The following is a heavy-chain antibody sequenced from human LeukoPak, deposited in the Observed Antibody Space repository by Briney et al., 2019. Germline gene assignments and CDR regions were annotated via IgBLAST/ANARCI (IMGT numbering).Heavy chain of an antibody. V-gene: IGHV4-34*01. D-gene: IGHD5-18*01. CDR2: INHSGST. Sequence: GSLRLSCAASGFMFNSYWMTWVRQPPGKGLEWIGEINHSGSTNYNPSLKSRVTISVDTSKNQFSLKLSSVTAADTAVYYCARHRRYSYGCDYWGQGTLVTVSS. J-gene: IGHJ4*02. CDR1: GFMFNSYW. CDR3: ARHRRYSYGCDY.